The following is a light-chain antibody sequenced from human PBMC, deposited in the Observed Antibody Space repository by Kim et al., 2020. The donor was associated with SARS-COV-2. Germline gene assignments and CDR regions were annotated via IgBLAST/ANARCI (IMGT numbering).Light chain of an antibody. CDR1: SSNIGNNY. CDR2: DNN. CDR3: ATWDSSLSAAV. V-gene: IGLV1-51*01. Sequence: QSVLTHPPSVSAAPGQKVTISCSGSSSNIGNNYVSWYQQLPGTAPKLLIFDNNKRPSGTPDRFSGSKSGTSATLGITGLQTGDEADYYCATWDSSLSAAVFGGGTQLTVL. J-gene: IGLJ2*01.